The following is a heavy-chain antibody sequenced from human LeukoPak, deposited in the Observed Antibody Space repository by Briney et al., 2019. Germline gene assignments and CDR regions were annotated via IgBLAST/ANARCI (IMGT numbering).Heavy chain of an antibody. Sequence: GRSLRLSCAASGFTFSSYGMHWVRQAPGKGLEWVALIWYDGSNKYYADSVKGRFTISRDNSKNTLYLQMNSLRAEDTAVYYCAKDRGCSSTSCSSESDYWGQGTLVTVSS. CDR1: GFTFSSYG. CDR3: AKDRGCSSTSCSSESDY. J-gene: IGHJ4*02. CDR2: IWYDGSNK. V-gene: IGHV3-33*06. D-gene: IGHD2-2*01.